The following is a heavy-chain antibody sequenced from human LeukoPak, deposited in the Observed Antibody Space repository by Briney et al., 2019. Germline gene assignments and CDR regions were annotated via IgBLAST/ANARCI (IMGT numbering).Heavy chain of an antibody. CDR3: VRDRSYRYFDF. J-gene: IGHJ4*02. V-gene: IGHV3-33*01. CDR1: GFTLRNHG. Sequence: GTSLRLSCAASGFTLRNHGMHWVRQAPGKGLEWVAVIFYDGGNKYYADSVKGRFTISRDNSKNTLWLQMNSLRADDTAVYYCVRDRSYRYFDFWGPGTPVTVSS. D-gene: IGHD5-18*01. CDR2: IFYDGGNK.